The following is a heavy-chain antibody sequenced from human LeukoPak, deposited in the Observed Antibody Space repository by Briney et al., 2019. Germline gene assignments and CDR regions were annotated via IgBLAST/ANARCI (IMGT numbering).Heavy chain of an antibody. CDR1: ALTVTNTY. V-gene: IGHV3-53*01. J-gene: IGHJ4*02. CDR2: IYIGGIT. CDR3: ARCKIGSHFDY. Sequence: GGSLRLSCAASALTVTNTYMSWVRQAPGMGLEWVSVIYIGGITYYEDSVKGRFTISRDSSENTVYLQMTSLRVEDTAVYYCARCKIGSHFDYWGQGTLVTVSS. D-gene: IGHD1-26*01.